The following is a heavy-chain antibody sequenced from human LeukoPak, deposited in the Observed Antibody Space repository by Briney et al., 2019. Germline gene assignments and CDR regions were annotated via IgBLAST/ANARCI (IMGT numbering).Heavy chain of an antibody. J-gene: IGHJ4*02. V-gene: IGHV3-21*01. CDR2: ISSSSSYI. CDR1: GFTFSSYS. CDR3: ARDGGITGTTSRGSFDY. Sequence: GGSLRLSCAASGFTFSSYSMNWARQAPGKGLEWVSSISSSSSYIYYADSVKGRFTISRDNAKNSLYLQMNSLRAEDTAVYYCARDGGITGTTSRGSFDYWGQGTLVTVSS. D-gene: IGHD1-7*01.